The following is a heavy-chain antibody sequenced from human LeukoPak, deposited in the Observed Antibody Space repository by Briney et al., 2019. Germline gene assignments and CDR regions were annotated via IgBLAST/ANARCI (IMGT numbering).Heavy chain of an antibody. J-gene: IGHJ4*02. CDR1: GYTFTSYY. V-gene: IGHV1-46*01. D-gene: IGHD3-22*01. CDR2: INPSGGST. CDR3: ARDALNNDSSGYYPGY. Sequence: ASVKVSCKASGYTFTSYYMHWVRQAPGQGLEWMGIINPSGGSTSYAQKFRGRVTMTRDTSTSTVYMELSSLRSEDTAVYYCARDALNNDSSGYYPGYWGQGTLVTVSS.